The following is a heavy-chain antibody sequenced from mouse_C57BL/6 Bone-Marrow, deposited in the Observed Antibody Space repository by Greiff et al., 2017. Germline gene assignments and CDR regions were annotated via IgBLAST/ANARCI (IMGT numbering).Heavy chain of an antibody. CDR3: ARDDGGAVDY. Sequence: QVQLQQPGAELVKPGASVKLSCKASGYTFTSYWMQWVKQRPGQGLEWIGEIDPSDSYTNYNQKFKGKATLTVDTSSSTAYMQLSSLTSEDSAVYYCARDDGGAVDYWGQGTSVTVSS. V-gene: IGHV1-50*01. J-gene: IGHJ4*01. CDR1: GYTFTSYW. D-gene: IGHD2-3*01. CDR2: IDPSDSYT.